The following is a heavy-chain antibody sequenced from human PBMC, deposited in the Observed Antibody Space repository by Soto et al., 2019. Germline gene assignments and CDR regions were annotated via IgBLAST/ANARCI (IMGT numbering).Heavy chain of an antibody. D-gene: IGHD3-22*01. V-gene: IGHV3-23*01. CDR2: ISGSGGST. J-gene: IGHJ4*02. CDR1: GFTFSSYA. Sequence: GGSLRLSCAASGFTFSSYAMSWVRQAPGKGLEWVSAISGSGGSTYYADSVKGRFTISRDNSKNTLYLQMNSLRAEDTAVYYCAKDLIEPGETMIVVATGYWGQGTLVTVSS. CDR3: AKDLIEPGETMIVVATGY.